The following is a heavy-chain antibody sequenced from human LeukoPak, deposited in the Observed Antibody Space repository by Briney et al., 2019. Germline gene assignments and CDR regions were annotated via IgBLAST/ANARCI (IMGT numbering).Heavy chain of an antibody. J-gene: IGHJ1*01. V-gene: IGHV1-8*01. CDR2: MNPNSGNT. CDR1: GYTFTGYD. D-gene: IGHD6-6*01. CDR3: ARVYSSPSDQYFQH. Sequence: ASVKVSCKASGYTFTGYDINWVRQATGQGLERMGWMNPNSGNTGYAQKFQGRVTMTRNTSISTAYMELSSLRSEDTAVYYCARVYSSPSDQYFQHWGQGTLVTVSS.